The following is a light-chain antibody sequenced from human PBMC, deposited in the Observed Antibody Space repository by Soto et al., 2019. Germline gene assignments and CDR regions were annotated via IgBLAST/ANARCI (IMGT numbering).Light chain of an antibody. Sequence: DVVMTQSPLSLPVTLGQSASISCRSSQSLVDSAGNTYLNWFQQRPGQSPGRVIYKVSKRDSGGPDRFSGSGSGTDFPPKISRVEAEDVGVYYCMQGTHWPYTFGQGTKLEIK. V-gene: IGKV2-30*01. J-gene: IGKJ2*01. CDR1: QSLVDSAGNTY. CDR3: MQGTHWPYT. CDR2: KVS.